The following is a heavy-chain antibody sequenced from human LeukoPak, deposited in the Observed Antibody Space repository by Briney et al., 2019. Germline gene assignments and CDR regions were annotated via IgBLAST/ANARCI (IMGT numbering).Heavy chain of an antibody. J-gene: IGHJ6*02. CDR2: INPNSGGT. D-gene: IGHD3-10*01. CDR1: GYTFTGYY. Sequence: GASVKVSCKASGYTFTGYYMHWVRRAPGQGLEWMGWINPNSGGTNYAQKFQGRVTMTRDTSISTAYMELSRLRSDDTAVYYCARVALLWFGESGMDVWGQGTTVTVSS. CDR3: ARVALLWFGESGMDV. V-gene: IGHV1-2*02.